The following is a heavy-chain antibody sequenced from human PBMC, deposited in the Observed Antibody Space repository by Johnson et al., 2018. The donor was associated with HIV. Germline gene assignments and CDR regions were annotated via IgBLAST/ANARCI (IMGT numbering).Heavy chain of an antibody. J-gene: IGHJ3*02. Sequence: QVQLVESGGGVVQPGRSLRLSCAASGFTFSNYVMHWVRQPPGKGLEWVALVSYDGSNKYYGDSVKGRFTISRDNAKNSLYLQMNSLRAEDTAVYYCAKEAIDILIGHDAFDIWGQGTMVTVSS. CDR1: GFTFSNYV. CDR3: AKEAIDILIGHDAFDI. D-gene: IGHD3-9*01. CDR2: VSYDGSNK. V-gene: IGHV3-30-3*01.